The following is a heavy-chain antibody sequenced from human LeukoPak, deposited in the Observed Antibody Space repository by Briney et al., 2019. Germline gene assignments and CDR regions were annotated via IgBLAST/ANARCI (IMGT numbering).Heavy chain of an antibody. Sequence: PGGSLRLSCAASGFAVSSNYMTWVRQAPGKGLEWVPVIYSGGNTNFAESVKGRFTISRDNSKNTLYLQMNSLRAEDTAVYYCARGLNWFDPWGQGTLVAVSS. CDR1: GFAVSSNY. CDR2: IYSGGNT. CDR3: ARGLNWFDP. V-gene: IGHV3-66*01. J-gene: IGHJ5*02.